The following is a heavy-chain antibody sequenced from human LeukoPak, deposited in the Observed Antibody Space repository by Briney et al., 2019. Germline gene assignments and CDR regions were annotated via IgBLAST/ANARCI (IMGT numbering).Heavy chain of an antibody. CDR2: ISTYNTNR. V-gene: IGHV1-18*01. D-gene: IGHD6-13*01. CDR1: GYSFSSYV. CDR3: AREPQQMVRTDNWFDP. Sequence: ASVKVSCKTSGYSFSSYVLSWERQAPGQGPEWMGWISTYNTNRKYAQRFQDRLTLTTDTSTATAYMELRGLRYNDTAVYYCAREPQQMVRTDNWFDPWGQGTLVTVSS. J-gene: IGHJ5*02.